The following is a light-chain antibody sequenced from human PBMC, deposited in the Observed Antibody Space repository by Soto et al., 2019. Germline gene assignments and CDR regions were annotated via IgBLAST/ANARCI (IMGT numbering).Light chain of an antibody. J-gene: IGLJ1*01. V-gene: IGLV1-47*01. CDR1: NSNIGSNS. Sequence: QSVLTQPPSASGTPGQRVTISCSGSNSNIGSNSVYWYQQLPGTAPKLLIYKSDQRPSGVPDRFSGSKSGTSASLAISGLRSEDEADYYCAAWDDSLSGYVFGTGTKVTVL. CDR3: AAWDDSLSGYV. CDR2: KSD.